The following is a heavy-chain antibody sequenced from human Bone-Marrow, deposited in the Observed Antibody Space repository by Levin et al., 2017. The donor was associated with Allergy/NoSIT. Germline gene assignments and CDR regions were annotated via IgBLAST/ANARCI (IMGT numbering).Heavy chain of an antibody. Sequence: LSLTCAASGFTFSTYWMSWVRQAPGKGLAWVANINEDGTETYYVDSVKGRFTISRDNAKNSLYLQISSLRAEDTAVYYCARAGGPGTADFWGQGTLVTVSS. CDR1: GFTFSTYW. D-gene: IGHD1-7*01. CDR3: ARAGGPGTADF. CDR2: INEDGTET. J-gene: IGHJ4*02. V-gene: IGHV3-7*01.